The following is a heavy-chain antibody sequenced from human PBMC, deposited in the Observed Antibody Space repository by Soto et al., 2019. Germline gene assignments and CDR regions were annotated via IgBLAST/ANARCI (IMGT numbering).Heavy chain of an antibody. J-gene: IGHJ4*02. Sequence: SETLSLTCAVYGGSFSGYYWSWIRQPPGKGLEWIGEINHSGSTNYNPSLKSRVTISVDTSKNQFSLKLSSVTAADTAVYYCAREEGYYGSGSYSLVYYFDYWGQGTLVTVSS. CDR1: GGSFSGYY. D-gene: IGHD3-10*01. CDR2: INHSGST. V-gene: IGHV4-34*01. CDR3: AREEGYYGSGSYSLVYYFDY.